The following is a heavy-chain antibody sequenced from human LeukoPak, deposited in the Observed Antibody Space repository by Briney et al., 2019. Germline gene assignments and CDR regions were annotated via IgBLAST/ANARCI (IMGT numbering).Heavy chain of an antibody. CDR2: ISYDGSNK. J-gene: IGHJ6*02. Sequence: TGGPLRLSCAASGFTFSSYAMHWVRQAPGKGLEWVAVISYDGSNKYYADSVKGRFTISRDNSKNTLYLQMNSLRAEDTAVYYCARDLAYCGGDCYAYYYYGMDVWGQGTTVTVSS. D-gene: IGHD2-21*02. CDR3: ARDLAYCGGDCYAYYYYGMDV. CDR1: GFTFSSYA. V-gene: IGHV3-30*04.